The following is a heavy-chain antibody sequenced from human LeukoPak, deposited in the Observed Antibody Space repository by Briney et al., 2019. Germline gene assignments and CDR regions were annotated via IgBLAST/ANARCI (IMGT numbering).Heavy chain of an antibody. V-gene: IGHV3-30*18. CDR3: AKDKGHYDFWSGYPYYFDY. D-gene: IGHD3-3*01. J-gene: IGHJ4*02. CDR1: GFTFSSYG. Sequence: GGSLRLSCAASGFTFSSYGMHWVRQAPGKGLEWVAVISYDGSNKYYADSVKGRSTISRDNSKNTLYLQMNSLRAEDTAVYYCAKDKGHYDFWSGYPYYFDYWGQGTLVTVSS. CDR2: ISYDGSNK.